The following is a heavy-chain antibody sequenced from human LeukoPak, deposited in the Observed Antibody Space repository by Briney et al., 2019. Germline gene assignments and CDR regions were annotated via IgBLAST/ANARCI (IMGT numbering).Heavy chain of an antibody. CDR1: GFTFSLYW. D-gene: IGHD6-13*01. CDR3: VRVSSSIGAPGSDALDI. J-gene: IGHJ3*02. V-gene: IGHV3-7*01. Sequence: GGSLRLSCAASGFTFSLYWMTWVRQSPGKGLEWVADINPDGSQKYSVDSVKGRFTISRDNAKNSLFLQMNSLRAEDTAVYYCVRVSSSIGAPGSDALDIWGQGTMVTVSS. CDR2: INPDGSQK.